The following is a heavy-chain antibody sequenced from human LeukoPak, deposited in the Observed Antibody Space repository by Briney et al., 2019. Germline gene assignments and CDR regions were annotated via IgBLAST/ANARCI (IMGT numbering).Heavy chain of an antibody. J-gene: IGHJ4*02. D-gene: IGHD6-19*01. CDR3: ARDPSTSGWYDY. CDR1: GGTFSSYA. Sequence: ASVKVSCKASGGTFSSYAISWVRQAPGQGLEWMGGVIPIFGTANYAQKFQGRVTITADESTSTAYMELSSLRSEDTAVYYCARDPSTSGWYDYWGQGTLVTVSS. CDR2: VIPIFGTA. V-gene: IGHV1-69*13.